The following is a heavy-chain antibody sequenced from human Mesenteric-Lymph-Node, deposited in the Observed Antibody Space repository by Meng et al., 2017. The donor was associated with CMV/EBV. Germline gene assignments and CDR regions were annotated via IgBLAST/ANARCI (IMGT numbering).Heavy chain of an antibody. CDR3: ARRGIVGATPPDY. J-gene: IGHJ4*02. Sequence: GGSLRLSCKASGYMFTDFWIGWVRQMPGKGLEWMGIIYPGDSDTRYSPSFQGQVTISADKSISTAYLQWSSLKASDTAMYYCARRGIVGATPPDYWGQGTLVTVSS. V-gene: IGHV5-51*01. D-gene: IGHD1-26*01. CDR1: GYMFTDFW. CDR2: IYPGDSDT.